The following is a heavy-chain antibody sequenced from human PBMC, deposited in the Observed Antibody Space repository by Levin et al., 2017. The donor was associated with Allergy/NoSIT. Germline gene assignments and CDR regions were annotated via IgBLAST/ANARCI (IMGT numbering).Heavy chain of an antibody. Sequence: GESLKISCAASGFTFSSYSMNWVRQAPGKGLEWVSYISSSSSTIYYADSVKGRFTISRDNAKNSLYLQMNSLRDEDTAVYYCARDRPLILTGYGRYYYYYGMDVWGQGTTVTVSS. CDR1: GFTFSSYS. J-gene: IGHJ6*02. CDR2: ISSSSSTI. V-gene: IGHV3-48*02. CDR3: ARDRPLILTGYGRYYYYYGMDV. D-gene: IGHD3-9*01.